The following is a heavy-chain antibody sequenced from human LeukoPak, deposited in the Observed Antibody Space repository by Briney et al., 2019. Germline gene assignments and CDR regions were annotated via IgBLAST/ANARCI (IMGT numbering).Heavy chain of an antibody. J-gene: IGHJ4*02. D-gene: IGHD1-26*01. CDR2: IYHSGST. CDR1: GSSISSGYY. V-gene: IGHV4-38-2*01. Sequence: SETLSLTCAVSGSSISSGYYWGWIRQPPGTGLEWIGSIYHSGSTYYNPSLKSRVTISVDTSKNQFSLKLSSVTAADTAVYYCATGRRGFDYWGQGTLVTVSS. CDR3: ATGRRGFDY.